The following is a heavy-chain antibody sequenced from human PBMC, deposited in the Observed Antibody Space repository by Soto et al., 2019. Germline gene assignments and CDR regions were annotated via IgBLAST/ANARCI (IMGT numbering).Heavy chain of an antibody. CDR1: GGSISSCGYY. J-gene: IGHJ6*02. Sequence: PSETLSLTCTVSGGSISSCGYYWSWIRQHPGKGLDWIGYIYYSGSTYYNPSLKSRVTISVDTSKNQFSLKLSSVTAADTAVYYCARDLGVRGVPPGMDVWGQGTTVTVSS. CDR3: ARDLGVRGVPPGMDV. D-gene: IGHD3-10*01. CDR2: IYYSGST. V-gene: IGHV4-31*03.